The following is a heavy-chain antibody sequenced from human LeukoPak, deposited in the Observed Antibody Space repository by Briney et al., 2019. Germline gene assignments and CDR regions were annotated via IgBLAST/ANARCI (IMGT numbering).Heavy chain of an antibody. CDR3: ARGIWSATRVDYYLDN. CDR2: INAGNGHT. V-gene: IGHV1-3*01. J-gene: IGHJ4*02. D-gene: IGHD5-24*01. Sequence: APVKVSCKASGYTFSGYAIHWVRQAPGQRFEWMGWINAGNGHTKYSQNFQGRVTITRDSSASIVYMELSSLTSEDTAVYYCARGIWSATRVDYYLDNWGQGTLVTVSS. CDR1: GYTFSGYA.